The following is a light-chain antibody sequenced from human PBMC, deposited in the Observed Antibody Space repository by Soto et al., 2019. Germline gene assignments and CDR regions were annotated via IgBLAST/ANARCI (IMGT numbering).Light chain of an antibody. CDR1: QSISSY. Sequence: IQPTHSQSSLSASVRDTLTITCRASQSISSYLNWYQQKPGKAPKLLIYAASSLQSGVPSRFSGSGSGTDFTLTISSLQPEDFATYYCQQSYSTPITFGQGTRLEIK. V-gene: IGKV1-39*01. CDR2: AAS. J-gene: IGKJ5*01. CDR3: QQSYSTPIT.